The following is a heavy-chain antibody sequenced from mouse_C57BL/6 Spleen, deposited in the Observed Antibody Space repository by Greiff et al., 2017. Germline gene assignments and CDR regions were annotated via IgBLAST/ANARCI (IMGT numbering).Heavy chain of an antibody. CDR1: GYTFTDYE. V-gene: IGHV1-15*01. CDR2: IDPETGGT. D-gene: IGHD3-3*01. J-gene: IGHJ1*03. CDR3: TRNFPTDSDWYFDV. Sequence: QVQLQQSGAELVRPGASVTLSCKASGYTFTDYEMHWVKQTPVHGLEWIGAIDPETGGTAYNQKFKGKAILTVDKSSSTAYMELRSLTSEDSAVYYCTRNFPTDSDWYFDVWGTGTTVTVSS.